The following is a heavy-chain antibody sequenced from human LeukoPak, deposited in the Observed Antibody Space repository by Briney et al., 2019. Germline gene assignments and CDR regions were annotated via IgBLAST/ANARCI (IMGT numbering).Heavy chain of an antibody. J-gene: IGHJ1*01. Sequence: GGSLRLSCAAPGFTFIAYGMHSVRQAPGKGLEKVAVTSYDGNNNYYADSVKGRLSNSRDNTKNTVHLQMNNLKPEDTAVYHCAMGPLYPDSYFQYWGQGTLVTVSS. CDR3: AMGPLYPDSYFQY. CDR1: GFTFIAYG. V-gene: IGHV3-30*03. CDR2: TSYDGNNN. D-gene: IGHD1-14*01.